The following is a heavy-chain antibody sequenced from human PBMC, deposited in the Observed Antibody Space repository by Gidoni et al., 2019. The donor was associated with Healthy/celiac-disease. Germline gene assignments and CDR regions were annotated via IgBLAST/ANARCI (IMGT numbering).Heavy chain of an antibody. CDR3: ARLAVAGTDAFDI. J-gene: IGHJ3*02. CDR2: IGTAGDT. CDR1: GFTFSSYD. V-gene: IGHV3-13*01. Sequence: EVQLVESGGGLVQPGGSLRLSCAASGFTFSSYDSHWVRQATGKGLEWVSAIGTAGDTYYPGSVKGRFTISRENAKNSLYLQMNSLRAGDTAVYYCARLAVAGTDAFDIWGQGTMVTVSS. D-gene: IGHD6-19*01.